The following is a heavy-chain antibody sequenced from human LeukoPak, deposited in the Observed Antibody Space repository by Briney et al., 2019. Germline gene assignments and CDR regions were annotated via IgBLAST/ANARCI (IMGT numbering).Heavy chain of an antibody. D-gene: IGHD2-2*01. V-gene: IGHV3-21*06. Sequence: GGSLTLSCAASGFTFRSYNMKWVRQAPGQGLEWVSFISTTSNYIYYPDSVKGRFTISRDNAKNSLYLQMNSLRGEDAAIYYCARAGVCTTTSCDGGIDYGGQGTLVTVSS. CDR3: ARAGVCTTTSCDGGIDY. CDR2: ISTTSNYI. J-gene: IGHJ4*02. CDR1: GFTFRSYN.